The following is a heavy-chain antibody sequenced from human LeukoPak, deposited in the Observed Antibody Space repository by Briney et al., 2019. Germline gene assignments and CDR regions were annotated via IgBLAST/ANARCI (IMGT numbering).Heavy chain of an antibody. CDR3: ARSRDHLDS. Sequence: SQTLSLTCAISGDSVSSNRAAWNWIRQSPSRGLEWMGRTDYRSKWYRDYAISVKSRITLNPDPSKNQFTLQLNSVTPDDSAVYCCARSRDHLDSWGGGTQVTVRS. CDR2: TDYRSKWYR. CDR1: GDSVSSNRAA. V-gene: IGHV6-1*01. J-gene: IGHJ5*01. D-gene: IGHD2-2*01.